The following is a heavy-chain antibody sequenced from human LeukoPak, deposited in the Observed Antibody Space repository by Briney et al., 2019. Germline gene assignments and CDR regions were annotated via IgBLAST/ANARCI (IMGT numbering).Heavy chain of an antibody. V-gene: IGHV1-18*04. Sequence: ASVTVSCKPSGYPFTIYGISWVRQAPGQGLEWMGWISPYNDNTKYAQKLQGRVTMTRDTSTSTAYMELGSLRSDDTAVYYCARDNGGAGNNWFDPWGQGTLVTVSS. D-gene: IGHD7-27*01. CDR3: ARDNGGAGNNWFDP. CDR2: ISPYNDNT. J-gene: IGHJ5*02. CDR1: GYPFTIYG.